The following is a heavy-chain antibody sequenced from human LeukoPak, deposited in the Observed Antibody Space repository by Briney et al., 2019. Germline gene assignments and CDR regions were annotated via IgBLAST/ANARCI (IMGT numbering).Heavy chain of an antibody. D-gene: IGHD2-15*01. CDR3: ARPRPCSGGSCYDNWFDP. CDR1: GGTFSSYA. J-gene: IGHJ5*02. Sequence: PGASVNVSCTASGGTFSSYAISWVRQAPGQGLEWMGRIIPILGIANYAQKFQGRVTITADKSTSTAYMELSSLRSEDAAVYYCARPRPCSGGSCYDNWFDPWGQGTLVTVSS. V-gene: IGHV1-69*04. CDR2: IIPILGIA.